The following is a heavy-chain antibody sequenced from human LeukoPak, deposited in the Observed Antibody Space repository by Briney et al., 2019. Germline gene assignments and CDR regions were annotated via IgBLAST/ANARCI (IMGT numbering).Heavy chain of an antibody. CDR2: ISAYNGDT. D-gene: IGHD4-17*01. CDR3: ARGNRRPTVTTIDY. CDR1: GYTFTGYY. Sequence: ASVKVSCKASGYTFTGYYMHWVRQAPGQGLEWMGWISAYNGDTNYAQKLQGRVTMTTDTSTSTAYMELRSLRSDDTAVYYCARGNRRPTVTTIDYWGQGTLVTVSS. J-gene: IGHJ4*02. V-gene: IGHV1-18*04.